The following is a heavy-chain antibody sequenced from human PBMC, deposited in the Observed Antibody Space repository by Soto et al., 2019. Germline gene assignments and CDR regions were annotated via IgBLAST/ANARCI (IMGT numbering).Heavy chain of an antibody. CDR2: ISYDGSNK. V-gene: IGHV3-30-3*01. Sequence: QVQLVESGGGVVQPGRSLRLSCAASGFTFSSYAMHWVRQAPGKGLEWVAVISYDGSNKYYADSVKGRFNISGDNSKNTMYLQMKSLRAEDTAVYYCERDKRDLRFLEWSYYFDYWGQGTLVTVSS. CDR3: ERDKRDLRFLEWSYYFDY. J-gene: IGHJ4*02. D-gene: IGHD3-3*01. CDR1: GFTFSSYA.